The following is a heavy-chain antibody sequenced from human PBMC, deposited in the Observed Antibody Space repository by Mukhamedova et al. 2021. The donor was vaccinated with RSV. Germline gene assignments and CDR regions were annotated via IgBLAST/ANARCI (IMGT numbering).Heavy chain of an antibody. CDR3: AREGHTGYYYYGMDV. J-gene: IGHJ6*02. D-gene: IGHD4-17*01. CDR2: INHSGST. Sequence: LEWIGEINHSGSTNYNPSLKSRVTISVDTSKNQFSLKLSSVTAADTAVYYCAREGHTGYYYYGMDVWGQGTTVTVSS. V-gene: IGHV4-34*01.